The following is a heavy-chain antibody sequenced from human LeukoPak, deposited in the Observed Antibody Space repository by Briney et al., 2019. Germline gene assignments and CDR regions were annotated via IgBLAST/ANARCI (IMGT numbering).Heavy chain of an antibody. Sequence: SQTLSLTCAVSGGSISSGGYSWSWIRQPPGKGLEWIGYIYHSGSTYYNPFLKSRVTISVDRSKNQFSLKLSSVTAADTAVYYCARSAGDRTFDYWGQGTLVTVSS. D-gene: IGHD6-13*01. V-gene: IGHV4-30-2*01. J-gene: IGHJ4*02. CDR3: ARSAGDRTFDY. CDR1: GGSISSGGYS. CDR2: IYHSGST.